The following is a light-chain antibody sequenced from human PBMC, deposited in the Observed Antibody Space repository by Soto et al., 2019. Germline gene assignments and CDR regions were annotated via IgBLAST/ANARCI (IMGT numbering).Light chain of an antibody. CDR2: DAS. J-gene: IGKJ4*01. Sequence: DIQMTQSPSSLSASVGDRVTITCQASQDISNYLNWYQQKPGKAPKLLIYDASNLETGVPSRFSGSGSGTDFTFTISSPQPEDIATYYCQQYDNLPTFGGGTKV. CDR3: QQYDNLPT. V-gene: IGKV1-33*01. CDR1: QDISNY.